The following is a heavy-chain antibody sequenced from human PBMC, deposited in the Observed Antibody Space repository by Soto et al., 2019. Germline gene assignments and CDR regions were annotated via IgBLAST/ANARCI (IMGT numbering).Heavy chain of an antibody. CDR2: INSDGSST. CDR3: ARGTAPGKYSSDPGDFDY. J-gene: IGHJ4*02. Sequence: HPGGSLRLSCAASGFTFSSYWMHWVRQAPGKGLVWVSRINSDGSSTSYADSVKGRFTISRDNAKNTLYLQMNSLRAEDTAVYYCARGTAPGKYSSDPGDFDYWGKGTLVTVSS. V-gene: IGHV3-74*01. D-gene: IGHD5-18*01. CDR1: GFTFSSYW.